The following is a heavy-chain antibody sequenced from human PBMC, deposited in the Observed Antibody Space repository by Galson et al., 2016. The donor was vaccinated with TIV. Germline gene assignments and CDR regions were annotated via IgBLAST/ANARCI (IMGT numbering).Heavy chain of an antibody. Sequence: SLRLSCAISGFTFSDYYMIWVRQAPGKGLQWVSYISSSGILINYADSVKGRFTVSRDNAKDSLFLQMNSLRVEDTAVYYCVRGSLDLWGQGTFVTVSS. CDR2: ISSSGILI. CDR1: GFTFSDYY. V-gene: IGHV3-11*05. CDR3: VRGSLDL. J-gene: IGHJ5*02.